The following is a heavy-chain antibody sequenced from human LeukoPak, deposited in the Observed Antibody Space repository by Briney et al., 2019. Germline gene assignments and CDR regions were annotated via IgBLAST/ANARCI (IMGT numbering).Heavy chain of an antibody. CDR1: GYTFTSYD. CDR2: MNPNSGNT. Sequence: ASVKVSCKASGYTFTSYDINWVRQAPGQGLEWMGWMNPNSGNTGYAQKFQGRVTITRNTSISTAYMELSSLRSEDTAVYYCARSPGATYYDFWSGFKWFDPWGQGTLVTVSS. J-gene: IGHJ5*02. D-gene: IGHD3-3*01. V-gene: IGHV1-8*03. CDR3: ARSPGATYYDFWSGFKWFDP.